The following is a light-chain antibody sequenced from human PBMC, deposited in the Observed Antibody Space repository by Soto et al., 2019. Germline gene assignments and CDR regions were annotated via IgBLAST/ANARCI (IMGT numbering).Light chain of an antibody. CDR3: QHSNSYSEA. J-gene: IGKJ1*01. CDR2: KAS. V-gene: IGKV1-5*03. Sequence: DIQMTQSPSTLSGSVGDRVTITCRASQTISSWLAWYQQKPGKAPKLLIYKASTFKSGVPSRFSGSGSGTEFTLTLSSLQPDDFATYYCQHSNSYSEAFGQGTKVELK. CDR1: QTISSW.